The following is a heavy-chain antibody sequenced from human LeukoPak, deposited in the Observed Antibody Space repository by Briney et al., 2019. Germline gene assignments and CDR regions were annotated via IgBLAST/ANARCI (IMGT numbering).Heavy chain of an antibody. Sequence: SETLSLTCTVSGGSISSGGYYWSWIRQPPGKGLEWIGEINHSGSTNYNPSLKSRVTISVDTSKNQFSLKLSSVTAADTAVYYCARYSSGWYADDYWGQGTLVTVSS. V-gene: IGHV4-39*07. CDR2: INHSGST. J-gene: IGHJ4*02. CDR3: ARYSSGWYADDY. D-gene: IGHD6-19*01. CDR1: GGSISSGGYY.